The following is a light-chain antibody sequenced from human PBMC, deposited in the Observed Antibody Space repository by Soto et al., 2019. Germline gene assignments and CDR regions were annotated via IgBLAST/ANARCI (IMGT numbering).Light chain of an antibody. J-gene: IGKJ3*01. CDR2: AAS. CDR1: QSVSGSY. CDR3: QQYGDSPLS. V-gene: IGKV3-20*01. Sequence: EIVLTQSPGTLSLSPGERATLSCRASQSVSGSYLAWFQQKPGQAPRLLIYAASGRATGIPDRYSGSGSRTDFKLSIRRREPEDFAVYYCQQYGDSPLSFGPGTKVDIE.